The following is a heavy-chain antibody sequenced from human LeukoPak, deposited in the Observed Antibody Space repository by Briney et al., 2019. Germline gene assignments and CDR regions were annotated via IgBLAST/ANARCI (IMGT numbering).Heavy chain of an antibody. J-gene: IGHJ4*01. CDR3: ARGGAVVTANTF. CDR2: IKSKTYGETT. D-gene: IGHD2-21*02. Sequence: PGGSLRLSCPASGFSFRDYAVSWFRQAPGKGLEWVGFIKSKTYGETTEYAASVKGRFSISRDDFKSNAYLQMHSLKTEGTAIHYCARGGAVVTANTFWGQGTLATVSS. V-gene: IGHV3-49*03. CDR1: GFSFRDYA.